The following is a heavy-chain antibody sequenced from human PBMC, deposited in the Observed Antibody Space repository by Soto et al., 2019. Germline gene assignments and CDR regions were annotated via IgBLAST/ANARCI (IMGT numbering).Heavy chain of an antibody. Sequence: GSLRLFCAASGFTFSNYAMTWVRQAPGKGLEWVSSISNSDSNTYYADSVKGRFTISRDNSKNTLYLQMKSLRDEDTAVYYCAAYGQDYWGQGTLVTVSS. CDR2: ISNSDSNT. D-gene: IGHD3-10*01. CDR3: AAYGQDY. V-gene: IGHV3-23*01. J-gene: IGHJ4*02. CDR1: GFTFSNYA.